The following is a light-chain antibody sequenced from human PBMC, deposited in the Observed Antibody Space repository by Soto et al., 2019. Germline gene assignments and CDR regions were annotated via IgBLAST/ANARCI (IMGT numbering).Light chain of an antibody. Sequence: DVVMTQSPLSLPVTLGQPASISCRSSQSLVNSDGNTYLNWFQQRPGQSPRRLTYKVSNRGTGVPDRCSGSGSGTDFTLKISRVEAEDVGVYYCMQETHWPRTFGQGTKVEV. V-gene: IGKV2-30*01. CDR1: QSLVNSDGNTY. CDR2: KVS. J-gene: IGKJ1*01. CDR3: MQETHWPRT.